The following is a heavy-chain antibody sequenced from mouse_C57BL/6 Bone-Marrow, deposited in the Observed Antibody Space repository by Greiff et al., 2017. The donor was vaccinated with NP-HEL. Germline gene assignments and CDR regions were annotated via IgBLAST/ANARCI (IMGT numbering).Heavy chain of an antibody. CDR3: ARDPFGTTVVAKGWYFDV. D-gene: IGHD1-1*01. CDR1: GYTFTSYW. V-gene: IGHV1-55*01. J-gene: IGHJ1*03. CDR2: IYPGSGST. Sequence: QVQLQQPGAELVKPGASVKMSCKASGYTFTSYWITWVKQRPGQGLEWIGDIYPGSGSTNYNEKFKSKATLTVATSSSTAYMQLSSLTSEDSAVYYCARDPFGTTVVAKGWYFDVWGTGTTVTVSS.